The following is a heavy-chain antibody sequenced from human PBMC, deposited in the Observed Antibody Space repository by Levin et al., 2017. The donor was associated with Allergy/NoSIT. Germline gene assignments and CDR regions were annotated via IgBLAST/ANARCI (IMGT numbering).Heavy chain of an antibody. D-gene: IGHD3-3*01. CDR3: ARIPGGAYYDFWSGYSYYGMDV. Sequence: GGSLRLSCAASGFTFSSYSMNWVRQAPGKGLEWVSYISSSSSTIYYADSVKGRFTISRDNAKNSLYLQMNSLRAEDTAVYYCARIPGGAYYDFWSGYSYYGMDVWGQGTTVTVSS. V-gene: IGHV3-48*01. J-gene: IGHJ6*02. CDR2: ISSSSSTI. CDR1: GFTFSSYS.